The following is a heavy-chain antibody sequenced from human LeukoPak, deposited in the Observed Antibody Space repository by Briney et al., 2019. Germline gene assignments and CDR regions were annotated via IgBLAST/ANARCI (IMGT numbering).Heavy chain of an antibody. CDR2: ISSSSSYI. Sequence: GGSLRLSCAASGFTFSSYSMNWVRQAPGKGLEWVSSISSSSSYIYYADSVKGRFTISRDNAKNSLYLQMNSLRAEDTAVYYCARGPKGSGSFYYGMDVWGQGTTVTVSS. J-gene: IGHJ6*02. CDR1: GFTFSSYS. D-gene: IGHD6-19*01. CDR3: ARGPKGSGSFYYGMDV. V-gene: IGHV3-21*01.